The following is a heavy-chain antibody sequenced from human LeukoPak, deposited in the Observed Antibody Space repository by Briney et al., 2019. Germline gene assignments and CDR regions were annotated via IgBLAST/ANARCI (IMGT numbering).Heavy chain of an antibody. Sequence: PPETLSLTCAVFGGSLSGFYWGWIRQSPEKGLEWIGEINHSGSTKYNPSLESRVTILADTSKNQFSLQLNSVIAADTAVYYCARTLRWVVAATGGVQNWFDPWGQGTLVTVSS. CDR2: INHSGST. J-gene: IGHJ5*02. CDR3: ARTLRWVVAATGGVQNWFDP. CDR1: GGSLSGFY. V-gene: IGHV4-34*01. D-gene: IGHD2-15*01.